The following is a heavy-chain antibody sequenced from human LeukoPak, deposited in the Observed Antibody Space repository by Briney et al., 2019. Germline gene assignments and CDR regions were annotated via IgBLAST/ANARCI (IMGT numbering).Heavy chain of an antibody. CDR2: MNPYSGNT. J-gene: IGHJ4*01. CDR3: ATGGQWLSLGY. Sequence: ASVKVSCKAAGYTFTSYEINWVRQSTGQGLEWRGGMNPYSGNTGYAKTFKRRVTMTRNTSITTASMELCSLRAEDTATYSCATGGQWLSLGYWGQGTLVTVSS. CDR1: GYTFTSYE. D-gene: IGHD6-19*01. V-gene: IGHV1-8*01.